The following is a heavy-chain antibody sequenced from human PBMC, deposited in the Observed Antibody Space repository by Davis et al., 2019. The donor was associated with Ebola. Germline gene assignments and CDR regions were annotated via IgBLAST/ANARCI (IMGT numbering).Heavy chain of an antibody. J-gene: IGHJ4*02. CDR3: ASGEFVDF. CDR1: GYIFTDYF. Sequence: APVKVSCKASGYIFTDYFMHWVRQAPGQGLEWMGLINPSIGNTSLAQKFQGRVTLTRDTSTSTVHMDLSSLNSEDTAIYYCASGEFVDFWGQGTLVTVSS. CDR2: INPSIGNT. V-gene: IGHV1-46*01. D-gene: IGHD3-10*01.